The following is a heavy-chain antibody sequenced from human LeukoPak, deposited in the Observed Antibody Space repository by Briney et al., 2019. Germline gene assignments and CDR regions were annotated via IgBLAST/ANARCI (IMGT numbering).Heavy chain of an antibody. V-gene: IGHV4-39*07. D-gene: IGHD3-9*01. Sequence: SETLSLTCTVSGGSISSYYWGWIRQPPGKGLEWIGSIYYSGSTYYNPSLKSRVTISVDTSKNQFSLKLSSVTAADTAVYYCARVGLRYFDWLGLFDPWGQGTMVTVSS. CDR2: IYYSGST. J-gene: IGHJ5*02. CDR3: ARVGLRYFDWLGLFDP. CDR1: GGSISSYY.